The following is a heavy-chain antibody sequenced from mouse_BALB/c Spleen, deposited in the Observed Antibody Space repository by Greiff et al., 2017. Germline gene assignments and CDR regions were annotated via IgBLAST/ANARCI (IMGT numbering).Heavy chain of an antibody. Sequence: EVMLVESGGGLVQPGGSLRLSCATSGFTFTDYYMSWVRQPPGKALEWLGFIRNKANGYTTEYSASVKGRFTISRDNSQSILYLQMNTLRAEDSATDYCARYPYDYGRVDYWGQGTSVTVSS. CDR3: ARYPYDYGRVDY. V-gene: IGHV7-3*02. J-gene: IGHJ4*01. CDR2: IRNKANGYTT. CDR1: GFTFTDYY. D-gene: IGHD2-4*01.